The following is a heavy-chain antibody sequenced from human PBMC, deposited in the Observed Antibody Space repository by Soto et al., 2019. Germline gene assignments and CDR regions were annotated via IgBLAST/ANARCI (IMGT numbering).Heavy chain of an antibody. J-gene: IGHJ4*02. Sequence: GGSLRLSCAASGFTVSSNYMSWVRQAPGKGLEWVSVIYSGGSTYYADSVKGRFTISRDNSKNTLYLQMNSLRAEDTAVYYCASGYYDILTSSFDYWGQGTLVTVSS. CDR3: ASGYYDILTSSFDY. V-gene: IGHV3-66*01. D-gene: IGHD3-9*01. CDR2: IYSGGST. CDR1: GFTVSSNY.